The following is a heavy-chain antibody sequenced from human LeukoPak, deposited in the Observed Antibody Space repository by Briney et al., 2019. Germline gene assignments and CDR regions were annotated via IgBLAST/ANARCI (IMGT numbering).Heavy chain of an antibody. CDR1: GFTFSSYW. V-gene: IGHV3-7*01. CDR3: ARERVRQWLAYYFDY. D-gene: IGHD6-19*01. J-gene: IGHJ4*02. CDR2: IKQDGSEK. Sequence: GGSLRLSCAASGFTFSSYWMSWVRQAPGKGLEWVANIKQDGSEKYYVDSVKGRFTISRDNAKNSLYLQMNSLRAEDTAVYYCARERVRQWLAYYFDYWGQGTLVTVSS.